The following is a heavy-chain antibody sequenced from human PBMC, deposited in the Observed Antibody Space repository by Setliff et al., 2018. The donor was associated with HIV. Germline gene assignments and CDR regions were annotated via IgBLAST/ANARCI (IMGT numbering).Heavy chain of an antibody. D-gene: IGHD2-15*01. Sequence: PSETLSLTCTVPGGSISSSSYYWGWIRQTPGKGLEWIGSIYYSGNTYYNPSLKSRVTISEDTSRNQFSLRLSSVTAADTAVYYCARHSAVNITPDGLGYYSIDVWGKGTSVTVSS. CDR3: ARHSAVNITPDGLGYYSIDV. V-gene: IGHV4-39*01. CDR1: GGSISSSSYY. J-gene: IGHJ6*03. CDR2: IYYSGNT.